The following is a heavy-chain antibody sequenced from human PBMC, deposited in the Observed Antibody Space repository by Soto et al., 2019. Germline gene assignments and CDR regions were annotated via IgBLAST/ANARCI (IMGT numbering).Heavy chain of an antibody. D-gene: IGHD2-2*01. J-gene: IGHJ5*02. CDR2: IYYTGNI. CDR3: ARQGRCSISSCYDVGSPYNYFNP. CDR1: GGSISNSLNY. V-gene: IGHV4-39*01. Sequence: QLQLQESSPGLVKPSETLSLTCSVSGGSISNSLNYWGWIRQPPGKGLEWIGTIYYTGNIYYNPSLRGRSTIARDTSRNKFSWRLGSVTAADTAGYYFARQGRCSISSCYDVGSPYNYFNPWGQGTLVTVST.